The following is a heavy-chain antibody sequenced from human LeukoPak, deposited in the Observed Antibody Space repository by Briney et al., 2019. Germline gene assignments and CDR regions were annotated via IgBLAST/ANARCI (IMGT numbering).Heavy chain of an antibody. Sequence: GGSLRLSCAASGFTFSSYSMNWVRQAPGKGLEWVSSISSSSSYIYYADSVKGRFTISRDNAKNSLYLQMNSLRAEDTAVYYCALGDSCYYYMDVWGKGTTVTVSS. J-gene: IGHJ6*03. D-gene: IGHD3-16*01. CDR1: GFTFSSYS. CDR3: ALGDSCYYYMDV. V-gene: IGHV3-21*01. CDR2: ISSSSSYI.